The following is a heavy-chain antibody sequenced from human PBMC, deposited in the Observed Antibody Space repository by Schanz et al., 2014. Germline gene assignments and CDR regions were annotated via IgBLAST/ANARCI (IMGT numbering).Heavy chain of an antibody. D-gene: IGHD3-22*01. J-gene: IGHJ4*02. V-gene: IGHV3-23*01. CDR1: GFSLDIFA. CDR2: ISGSGGST. Sequence: DVQLLESGGGLVQPGGSLRLSCATSGFSLDIFAVSWVRQAPGKGLEWVSAISGSGGSTYYADSVKGRFTISRDNSKNTLYLQMNSLRAEDTAVYYCARPPHDSSGYYPFDYWGQGTLVTVSS. CDR3: ARPPHDSSGYYPFDY.